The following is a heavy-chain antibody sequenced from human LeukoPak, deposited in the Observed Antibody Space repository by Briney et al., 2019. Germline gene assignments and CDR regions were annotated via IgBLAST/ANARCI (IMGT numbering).Heavy chain of an antibody. D-gene: IGHD3-9*01. CDR3: ARQDYDILTGYYRYFDY. Sequence: GGSLSLSCAASGFTFSSYEMNWVRQAPGKGLEWVSYISSSGSTIYYADSVKGRFTISRDNAKNSLYLQMNSLRAEDTAVYYCARQDYDILTGYYRYFDYWGQGTLVTVSS. CDR2: ISSSGSTI. V-gene: IGHV3-48*03. J-gene: IGHJ4*02. CDR1: GFTFSSYE.